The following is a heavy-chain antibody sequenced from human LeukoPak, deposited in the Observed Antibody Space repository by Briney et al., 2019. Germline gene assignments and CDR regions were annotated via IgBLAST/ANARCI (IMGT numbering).Heavy chain of an antibody. CDR3: ARAPSLPDY. J-gene: IGHJ4*02. CDR1: GYTFTGYY. V-gene: IGHV1-18*04. CDR2: ISAYNGNT. Sequence: ASVKVSCKASGYTFTGYYMHWVRQAPGQGLEWMGWISAYNGNTNYAQKLQGRVTMTTDTSTSTAYMELRSLRSDDTAVYYCARAPSLPDYWGQGTLVTVSS. D-gene: IGHD2-2*01.